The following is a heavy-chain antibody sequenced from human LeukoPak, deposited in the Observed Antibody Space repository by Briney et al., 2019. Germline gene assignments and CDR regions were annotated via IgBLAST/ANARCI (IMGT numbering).Heavy chain of an antibody. D-gene: IGHD2-15*01. J-gene: IGHJ4*02. CDR1: GFTFSTYE. V-gene: IGHV3-48*03. CDR2: ISSSGNTI. Sequence: GSLRLSCVVSGFTFSTYEMSWVRQAPGKGLEWVSYISSSGNTIFYADSVRGRFIISRDNAKNSLYLQMNSLRAEDTAVYYCAREGQDLFDYWGQGTLVTVSS. CDR3: AREGQDLFDY.